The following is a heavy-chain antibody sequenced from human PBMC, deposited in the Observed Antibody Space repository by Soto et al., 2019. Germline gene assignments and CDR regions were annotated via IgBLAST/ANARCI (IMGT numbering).Heavy chain of an antibody. CDR1: GFTFSSYA. CDR3: ARTPPRRDSSGYYGPAFDY. J-gene: IGHJ4*02. D-gene: IGHD3-22*01. Sequence: VGSLRLSCAASGFTFSSYAMHWVRQAPGKGLEYVSAISSNGGSTYYANSVKGRFTISRDNSKNTLYLQMGSLRAEDMAVYYCARTPPRRDSSGYYGPAFDYWGQGTLVTVSS. V-gene: IGHV3-64*01. CDR2: ISSNGGST.